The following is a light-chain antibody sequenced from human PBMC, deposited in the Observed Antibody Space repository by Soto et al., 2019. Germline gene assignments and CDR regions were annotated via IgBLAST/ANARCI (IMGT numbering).Light chain of an antibody. V-gene: IGLV2-8*01. CDR2: EFN. CDR1: ISDVGGYNY. CDR3: SSYAGSRNV. J-gene: IGLJ1*01. Sequence: HPPSPAGTPGQSVAISFAGTISDVGGYNYVSWYQQNPGKAPKLMIYEFNKRPSGVPDRFSGSKSGKTASLTVSGFQAEDEADYYCSSYAGSRNVFGTGTKVTAL.